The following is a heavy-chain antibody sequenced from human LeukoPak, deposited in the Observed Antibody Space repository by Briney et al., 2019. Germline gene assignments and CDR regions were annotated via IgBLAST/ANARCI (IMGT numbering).Heavy chain of an antibody. CDR2: ISWNSGSI. V-gene: IGHV3-9*01. Sequence: GGSLRLSCAASGFTFDDYAMHWVRQAPGKGLEWVSGISWNSGSIGYADSVKGRFTISRDNAKNSLYLQMNSLRAEDTALYYCAKDREWQVLGAFDIWGQGTMVTVSS. D-gene: IGHD6-19*01. J-gene: IGHJ3*02. CDR3: AKDREWQVLGAFDI. CDR1: GFTFDDYA.